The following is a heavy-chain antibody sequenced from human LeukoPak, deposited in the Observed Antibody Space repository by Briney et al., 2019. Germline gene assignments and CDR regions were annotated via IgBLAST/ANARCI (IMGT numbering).Heavy chain of an antibody. CDR1: GFAFSTHG. J-gene: IGHJ5*02. CDR3: VRDPQIDWNRPSPLS. D-gene: IGHD1-1*01. V-gene: IGHV3-33*01. CDR2: IWFDGSTQ. Sequence: GGSLRLSCAASGFAFSTHGMHWVRQAPGKGLEWVSVIWFDGSTQYYTDFVKGRFTISRDNSKNTLFLQMHSLRAEDTAVYYCVRDPQIDWNRPSPLSWGQGTLVTVSS.